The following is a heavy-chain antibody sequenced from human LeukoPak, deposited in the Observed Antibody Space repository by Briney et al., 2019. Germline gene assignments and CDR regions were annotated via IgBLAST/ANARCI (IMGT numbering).Heavy chain of an antibody. CDR3: AKDRAVLAAGPRFYGMDV. CDR2: VSGGGFNT. D-gene: IGHD3-3*02. V-gene: IGHV3-23*01. CDR1: GFTFRTYA. J-gene: IGHJ6*02. Sequence: GESLRLSCAAPGFTFRTYAMMWVRQAPGKGLEWVSGVSGGGFNTYYADSVRGRFSASTDNSYTTLYLQINSLTVEDTAVYYCAKDRAVLAAGPRFYGMDVWGQGTTVTVSS.